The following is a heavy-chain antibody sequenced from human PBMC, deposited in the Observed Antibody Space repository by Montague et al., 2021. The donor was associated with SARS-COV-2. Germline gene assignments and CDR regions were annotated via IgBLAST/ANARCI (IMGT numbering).Heavy chain of an antibody. CDR2: SDHSGIT. CDR1: GGSLSSGSY. J-gene: IGHJ4*02. D-gene: IGHD4/OR15-4a*01. Sequence: SETLSLTCTVSGGSLSSGSYWGWIRQPPGKGLEWIGTSDHSGITYYRPXXKSRVTISLDTSKNQFSLNLDSVTASDTAMYYCARVISAVAGANFYFDYWGQGTLVTVSS. V-gene: IGHV4-38-2*02. CDR3: ARVISAVAGANFYFDY.